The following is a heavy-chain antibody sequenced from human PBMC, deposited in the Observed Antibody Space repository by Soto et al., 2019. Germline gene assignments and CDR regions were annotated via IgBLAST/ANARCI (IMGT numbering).Heavy chain of an antibody. D-gene: IGHD3-9*01. CDR3: ARGQSNVLRYFDWLFTDAFDI. V-gene: IGHV1-18*01. CDR1: GYTFTSYG. Sequence: ASVKVSCKASGYTFTSYGISWVRQAPGQGLEWMGWISAYNGNTNYAQKLQGRVTMTTDTSTSTAYMELRSLRSDDTAVYYCARGQSNVLRYFDWLFTDAFDIWGQGTMVTV. CDR2: ISAYNGNT. J-gene: IGHJ3*02.